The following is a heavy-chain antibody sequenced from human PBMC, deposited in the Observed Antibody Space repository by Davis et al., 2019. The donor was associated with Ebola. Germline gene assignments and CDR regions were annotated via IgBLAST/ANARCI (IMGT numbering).Heavy chain of an antibody. Sequence: GESLKISCAASDFTFNTYNMNWVRQAPGKGLEWLSYIGTSGESKYYADSVKGRFIISRDKAETSVYLQMNSLRDEDTAVYYCARGGSSSFNWFDPWGQGTLVTVSS. V-gene: IGHV3-48*02. J-gene: IGHJ5*02. CDR3: ARGGSSSFNWFDP. CDR2: IGTSGESK. CDR1: DFTFNTYN. D-gene: IGHD6-13*01.